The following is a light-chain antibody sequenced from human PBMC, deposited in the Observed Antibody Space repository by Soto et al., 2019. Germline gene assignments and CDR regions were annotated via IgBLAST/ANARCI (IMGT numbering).Light chain of an antibody. CDR1: SGHSNYA. J-gene: IGLJ1*01. CDR2: LNSDGSH. Sequence: QLVLTQSPSASASLGASVKLTCTLSSGHSNYAIAWHQQQPEKGPRYLMILNSDGSHIKGDGITDRFSGSSSGAERYLTISSLQSEDEADYYCQTWGAGIHVFGTGTKLTVL. CDR3: QTWGAGIHV. V-gene: IGLV4-69*01.